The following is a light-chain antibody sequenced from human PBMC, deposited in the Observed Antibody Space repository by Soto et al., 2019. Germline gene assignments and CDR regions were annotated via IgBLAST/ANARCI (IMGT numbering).Light chain of an antibody. CDR2: ATS. CDR3: QQSFTTPS. CDR1: QTVSSY. Sequence: QMPQYPSSLSASVGDRVTITCRASQTVSSYLNWYQQKPGTVPKLLIYATSNLQSGVPSRFSGRGFGTDFTLTISSLQPEDFATYYCQQSFTTPSSGQGTRLEIK. J-gene: IGKJ5*01. V-gene: IGKV1-39*01.